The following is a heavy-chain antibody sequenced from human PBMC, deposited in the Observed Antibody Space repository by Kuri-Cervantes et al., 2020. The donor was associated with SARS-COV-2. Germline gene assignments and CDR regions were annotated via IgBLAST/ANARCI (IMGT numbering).Heavy chain of an antibody. Sequence: GGSLRLXCKXSGYSFTSYWIGWVRXXPGKGLEWXGIIYPGDSDTRXSPSFXGQVTIXADKSXSTAXXQWXSXKASDTAMYYFARHASSSWNYWGQGTLVTVSS. D-gene: IGHD6-13*01. V-gene: IGHV5-51*01. J-gene: IGHJ4*02. CDR2: IYPGDSDT. CDR1: GYSFTSYW. CDR3: ARHASSSWNY.